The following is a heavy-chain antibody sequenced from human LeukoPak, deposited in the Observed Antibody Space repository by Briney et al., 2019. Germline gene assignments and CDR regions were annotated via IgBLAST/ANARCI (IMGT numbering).Heavy chain of an antibody. CDR3: ARDRELLACNIPHYYGMDV. J-gene: IGHJ6*02. Sequence: GKSLRLSCAASGFTFNNYALHWVRQAPGKGLDWVAVISYDGSNKYYADPVKGRVTISRDNSKNTLYLQMNSLRTEDTAVCYCARDRELLACNIPHYYGMDVWGQGTTVTVSS. D-gene: IGHD2-21*01. CDR2: ISYDGSNK. V-gene: IGHV3-30-3*01. CDR1: GFTFNNYA.